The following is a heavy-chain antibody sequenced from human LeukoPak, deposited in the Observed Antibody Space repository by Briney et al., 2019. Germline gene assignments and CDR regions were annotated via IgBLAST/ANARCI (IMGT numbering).Heavy chain of an antibody. CDR3: ARVGTQGTGGWPDFRY. CDR2: INPNSGGT. Sequence: ASVRVSCKASGYTFTGYYMHWVRQAPGQGLEWMGWINPNSGGTKYAEKFQDRVTMTRDTSISTAYMGLSSLRSDDTAVYYCARVGTQGTGGWPDFRYWGQGTLVSVSS. J-gene: IGHJ4*02. V-gene: IGHV1-2*02. CDR1: GYTFTGYY. D-gene: IGHD1-14*01.